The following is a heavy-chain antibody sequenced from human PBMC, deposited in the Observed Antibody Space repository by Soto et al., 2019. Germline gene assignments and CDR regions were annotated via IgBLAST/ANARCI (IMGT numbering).Heavy chain of an antibody. Sequence: GASVKVSCKASGYTFTGYYMHWVRQARGQGLEWMGWINPNSGGTNYAQKFQGRATMTRDTSISTAYMELSRLRSDDTAVYYCALGGMATIRVDYYYGMDVWGQGTTVTVSS. CDR3: ALGGMATIRVDYYYGMDV. CDR2: INPNSGGT. V-gene: IGHV1-2*02. D-gene: IGHD5-12*01. CDR1: GYTFTGYY. J-gene: IGHJ6*02.